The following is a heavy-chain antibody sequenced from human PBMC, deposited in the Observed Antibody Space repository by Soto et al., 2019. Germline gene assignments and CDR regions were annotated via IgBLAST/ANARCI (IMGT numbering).Heavy chain of an antibody. V-gene: IGHV3-23*01. CDR1: GFTFISYA. J-gene: IGHJ5*02. CDR2: ISGSGGST. D-gene: IGHD3-22*01. CDR3: AKDWKYSSGYYSLPDWFDP. Sequence: WGSLRLSCAASGFTFISYAIILFRHSPVKWLEWVSAISGSGGSTYYADSVKGRFTISRDNSKNTLYLQMNSLRAEDTAVYYCAKDWKYSSGYYSLPDWFDPWGQGTLVTVSS.